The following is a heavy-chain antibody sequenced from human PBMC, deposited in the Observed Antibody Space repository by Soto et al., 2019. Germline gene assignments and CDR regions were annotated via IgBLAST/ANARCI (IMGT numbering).Heavy chain of an antibody. Sequence: SETLSLTCAVSGGSISSDGYYWSWIRQHPGKGLEWIGYIYYSGSTYYNPSLKSRVTISVDTSKNQFSLKLSSVTAADTAVYYCASSYYDFWSGYSNPPGMDVWGQGTTVTVSS. CDR3: ASSYYDFWSGYSNPPGMDV. CDR1: GGSISSDGYY. CDR2: IYYSGST. V-gene: IGHV4-31*11. J-gene: IGHJ6*02. D-gene: IGHD3-3*01.